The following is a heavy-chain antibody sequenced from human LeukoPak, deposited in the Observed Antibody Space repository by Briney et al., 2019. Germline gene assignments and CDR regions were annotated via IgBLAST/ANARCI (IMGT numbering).Heavy chain of an antibody. J-gene: IGHJ4*02. V-gene: IGHV3-7*03. CDR3: ARDLSRRSDY. CDR1: GFSFSSYW. Sequence: GGSLRLSCAGSGFSFSSYWMTWVRQAPGKGLEWVAIIKEDGREEYYVDSVKGRFTISRDNAKNSLYLQMNSLRVEDTAVYYCARDLSRRSDYWGQGTLVTVSS. CDR2: IKEDGREE.